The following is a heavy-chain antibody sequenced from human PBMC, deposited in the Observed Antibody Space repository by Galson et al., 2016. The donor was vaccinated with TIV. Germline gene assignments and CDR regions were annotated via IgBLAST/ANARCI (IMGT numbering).Heavy chain of an antibody. Sequence: SVKVSCKASGGIFIGYGISWVRQAPGQGLEWMGRIIPLFGIVSYAQRFQGRVAIIADKSTGTTYMELSSLRSEDTAVSYCVRSGTYYYDSSGDNWGQGTLVTVSS. CDR2: IIPLFGIV. CDR1: GGIFIGYG. CDR3: VRSGTYYYDSSGDN. J-gene: IGHJ4*02. V-gene: IGHV1-69*04. D-gene: IGHD3-22*01.